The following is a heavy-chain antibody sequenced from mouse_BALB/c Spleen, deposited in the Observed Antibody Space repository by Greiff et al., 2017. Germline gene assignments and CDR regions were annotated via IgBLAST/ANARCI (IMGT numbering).Heavy chain of an antibody. D-gene: IGHD2-4*01. J-gene: IGHJ3*01. CDR3: ARQDGYDYFWFAY. CDR1: GFTFSSYT. CDR2: ISNGGGST. Sequence: EVKLVESGGGLVQPGGSLKLSCAASGFTFSSYTMSWVRQTPEKRLEWVAYISNGGGSTYYPDTVKGRFTISRDNAKNTLYLQMSSLKSEDTAMYYCARQDGYDYFWFAYWGQGTLVTVSA. V-gene: IGHV5-12-2*01.